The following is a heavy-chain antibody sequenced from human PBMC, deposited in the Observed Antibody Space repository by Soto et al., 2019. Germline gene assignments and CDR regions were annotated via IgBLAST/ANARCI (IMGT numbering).Heavy chain of an antibody. D-gene: IGHD3-22*01. CDR1: GYTFTGYY. V-gene: IGHV1-2*02. Sequence: GASVKVSCKASGYTFTGYYMHWVRQAPGQGLEWMGWINPNSGGTNYAQKFQGRVTMTRDTSISTAYMELSRLRSDDTAAYYCARDYYDSSGYSNNWFDPWGQGTLVTVSS. CDR3: ARDYYDSSGYSNNWFDP. CDR2: INPNSGGT. J-gene: IGHJ5*02.